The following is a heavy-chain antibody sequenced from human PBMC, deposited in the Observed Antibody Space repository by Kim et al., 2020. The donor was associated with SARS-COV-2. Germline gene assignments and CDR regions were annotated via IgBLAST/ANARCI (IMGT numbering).Heavy chain of an antibody. J-gene: IGHJ6*02. Sequence: GGSLRLSCAASGFTFRNYALHWVRQAPGKGPEWVSVISYDGTNKYYADSVRGRFTISRDNSKDTLYLHMNSLRIDDTGLYCATDLAQWLASRYFYGMDVWGQGTTVTVSS. CDR2: ISYDGTNK. CDR3: TDLAQWLASRYFYGMDV. D-gene: IGHD6-19*01. V-gene: IGHV3-30-3*01. CDR1: GFTFRNYA.